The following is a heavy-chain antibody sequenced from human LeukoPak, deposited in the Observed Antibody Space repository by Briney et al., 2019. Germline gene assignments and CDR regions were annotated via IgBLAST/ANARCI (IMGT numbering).Heavy chain of an antibody. D-gene: IGHD3-9*01. Sequence: GGSLRLSCAASGFIFSNYWMHWVRQAPGKGLVWVSRINSDVSTTTYVDSVKGRFTISRDNAKNTLYLQMNSLRADDTAVYYYASSLVGALDPNYMDVWGKGTTVTVSS. CDR1: GFIFSNYW. J-gene: IGHJ6*03. CDR3: ASSLVGALDPNYMDV. V-gene: IGHV3-74*03. CDR2: INSDVSTT.